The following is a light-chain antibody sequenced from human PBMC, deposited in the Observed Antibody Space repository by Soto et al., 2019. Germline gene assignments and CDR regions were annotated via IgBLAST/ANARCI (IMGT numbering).Light chain of an antibody. J-gene: IGLJ2*01. Sequence: QSVLTQPPSVSGAPGQRITISCTGSSSDIGEDYDVHWYQQHPGTAPKVLIYDNDNRPSGVPDRFSGSKSGTSAALAITGLQDEEEADYYGHSYYVSLSGSVFGGGTKLTVL. CDR1: SSDIGEDYD. CDR2: DND. V-gene: IGLV1-40*01. CDR3: HSYYVSLSGSV.